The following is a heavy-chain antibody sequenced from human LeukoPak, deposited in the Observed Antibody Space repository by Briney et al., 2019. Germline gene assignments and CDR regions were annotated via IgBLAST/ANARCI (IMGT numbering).Heavy chain of an antibody. Sequence: ASVKVSCKASGYTFTSNYIHWVRQAPGQGLEWMGRINPNSGGTNYAQKFQGRVTMTRDTSISTAYMELSRLRSDDTAVYYCARNEGTALSGYYPHWGQGTLVTVSS. CDR3: ARNEGTALSGYYPH. V-gene: IGHV1-2*06. J-gene: IGHJ4*02. CDR1: GYTFTSNY. CDR2: INPNSGGT. D-gene: IGHD3-22*01.